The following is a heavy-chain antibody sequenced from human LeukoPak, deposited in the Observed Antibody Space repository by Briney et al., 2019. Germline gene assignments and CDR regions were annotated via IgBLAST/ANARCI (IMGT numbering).Heavy chain of an antibody. CDR2: IAYSGST. J-gene: IGHJ4*02. V-gene: IGHV4-39*01. CDR3: ARKEQGTMFDY. Sequence: KPSETLSLTCTVSDDSTTRGNSYWGWIRQPPGEGLEWIGTIAYSGSTYYNPSLKTRVTLPVDTSKSHLSLELSSVTAADTAVYFCARKEQGTMFDYWGQGSLVTVSS. CDR1: DDSTTRGNSY. D-gene: IGHD1-1*01.